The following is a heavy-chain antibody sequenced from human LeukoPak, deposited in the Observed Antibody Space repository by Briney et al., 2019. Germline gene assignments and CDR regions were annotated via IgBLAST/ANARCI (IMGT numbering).Heavy chain of an antibody. V-gene: IGHV1-8*01. Sequence: ASVKVSCKASGYTFTSYDINWARQATGQGLEWMGWMNPNSGNTGYAQKFQGRDTMTRNTSISTAYMELSSLRSEDTAVYYCARDQDIVVVVAALRQREMGGFDPWGQGTLVTVSS. CDR2: MNPNSGNT. D-gene: IGHD2-15*01. CDR1: GYTFTSYD. CDR3: ARDQDIVVVVAALRQREMGGFDP. J-gene: IGHJ5*02.